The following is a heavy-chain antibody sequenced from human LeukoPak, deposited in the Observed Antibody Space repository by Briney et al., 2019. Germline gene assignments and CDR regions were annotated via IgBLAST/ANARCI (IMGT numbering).Heavy chain of an antibody. CDR2: IHSSGTT. CDR1: GGSITSFY. V-gene: IGHV4-59*08. Sequence: PSETLSLTCTVSGGSITSFYWSWIRQAPGKGLEWIGDIHSSGTTNYNPSLKSRVTISVDTSKSQFSLKLRSVTAADTAVYYCARPRSVRWLGAFDPWGQGTLVAISS. J-gene: IGHJ5*02. D-gene: IGHD6-19*01. CDR3: ARPRSVRWLGAFDP.